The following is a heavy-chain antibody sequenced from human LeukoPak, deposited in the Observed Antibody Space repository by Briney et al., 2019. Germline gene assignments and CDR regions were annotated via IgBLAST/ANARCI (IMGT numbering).Heavy chain of an antibody. CDR2: IYSGGST. CDR1: GFTVSSNH. J-gene: IGHJ4*02. CDR3: ARSRREDYFDY. V-gene: IGHV3-53*01. Sequence: GGSLRLSCAASGFTVSSNHMSWVRQAPGKGLEWVSVIYSGGSTYYVDSVKGRFTISRDNSKNTLYLQMNTLRAEDTAVYYCARSRREDYFDYWGQETLVTVSS.